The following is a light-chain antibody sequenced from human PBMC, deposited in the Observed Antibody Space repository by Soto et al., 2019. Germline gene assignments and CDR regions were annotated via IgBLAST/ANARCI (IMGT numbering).Light chain of an antibody. CDR3: SSYTSSSTYV. J-gene: IGLJ1*01. Sequence: QSALTQPASVSGSPGQSITISCTGTSSDVGGHRYVSWYQHHPGKAPKLMIYEVSNRPSGVSNRFSGSKSGNTASPTISGLQAEDEADYYCSSYTSSSTYVFGTGTKLTVL. CDR2: EVS. CDR1: SSDVGGHRY. V-gene: IGLV2-14*01.